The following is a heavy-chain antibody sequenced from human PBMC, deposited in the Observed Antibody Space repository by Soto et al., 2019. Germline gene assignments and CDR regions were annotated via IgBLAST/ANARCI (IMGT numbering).Heavy chain of an antibody. J-gene: IGHJ5*02. CDR2: RWYDGSNK. CDR3: ARDRRVVDSSGSESLDP. D-gene: IGHD3-22*01. Sequence: GGSLRLSCAASGFTFGSYGVHWVRQAPGKGLEWVAVRWYDGSNKYYADSVKGRFTISRDNSKNTLYLQMSSLRSEDTAVYYCARDRRVVDSSGSESLDPWGQGTLVTVSS. CDR1: GFTFGSYG. V-gene: IGHV3-33*01.